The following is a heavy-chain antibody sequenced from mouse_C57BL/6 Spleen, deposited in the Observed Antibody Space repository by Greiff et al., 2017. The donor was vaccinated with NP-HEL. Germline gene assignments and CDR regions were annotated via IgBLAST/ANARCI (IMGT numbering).Heavy chain of an antibody. CDR1: GYTFTSYT. CDR2: INPSSGYP. V-gene: IGHV1-4*01. D-gene: IGHD4-1*01. J-gene: IGHJ4*01. Sequence: VQLQQSGAELARPGASVKMSCKASGYTFTSYTMHWVKQRPGQGLEWIGYINPSSGYPKYNQKFKDKATLTADKSSSTAYMQLSSLTSEDSAVYYCARSTGTAYYAMDYWGQGTSVTVSS. CDR3: ARSTGTAYYAMDY.